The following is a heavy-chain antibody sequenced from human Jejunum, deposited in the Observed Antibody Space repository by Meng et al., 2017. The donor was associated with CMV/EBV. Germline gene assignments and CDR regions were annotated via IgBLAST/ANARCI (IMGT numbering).Heavy chain of an antibody. V-gene: IGHV1-18*01. Sequence: HVHLVQAGAEVKKPGASVMVSCNASGYTFFSYDITWVRQAPGQGLEWMGWISTYNGKTNFAQKLLGRVTMTTDTSTNTAYMELRSLRSDDTAIYYCARGIVGTTIDLWGRGTLVTVSS. CDR2: ISTYNGKT. D-gene: IGHD1-26*01. CDR1: GYTFFSYD. CDR3: ARGIVGTTIDL. J-gene: IGHJ5*02.